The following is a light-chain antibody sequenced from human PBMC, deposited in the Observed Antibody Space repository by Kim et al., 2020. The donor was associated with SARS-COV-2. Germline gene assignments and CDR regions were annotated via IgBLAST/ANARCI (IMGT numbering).Light chain of an antibody. Sequence: SVEDRVTITCRASRSISSWLAWYQQKPGKATQLLIYKASTLGSGVPSRFSGSESGTEFTLTISSLQPDDFAVYYCLQYSSYSPWTFGQGTKVDIK. J-gene: IGKJ1*01. CDR3: LQYSSYSPWT. V-gene: IGKV1-5*03. CDR1: RSISSW. CDR2: KAS.